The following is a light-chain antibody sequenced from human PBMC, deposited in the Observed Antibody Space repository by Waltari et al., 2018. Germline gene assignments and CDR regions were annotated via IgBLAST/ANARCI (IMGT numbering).Light chain of an antibody. V-gene: IGKV3-20*01. CDR1: QSFTSTY. CDR2: GAS. J-gene: IGKJ5*01. CDR3: QQYSQSPIT. Sequence: EIVLTQSPGTLSLSPGERATLSCRASQSFTSTYLAWYQQKPGRSPRLLIYGASSRATGVPDRFSGGGSATDFTLTITRLEPEDFAVYYCQQYSQSPITFGQGTRLDNK.